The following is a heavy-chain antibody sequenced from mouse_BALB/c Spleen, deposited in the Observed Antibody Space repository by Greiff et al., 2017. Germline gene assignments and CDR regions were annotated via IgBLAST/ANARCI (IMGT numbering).Heavy chain of an antibody. V-gene: IGHV1-7*01. CDR1: GYTFTSYW. J-gene: IGHJ4*01. CDR2: INPSTGYT. CDR3: ARQIHYYGHYYAMDY. Sequence: VQLQQSGAELAKPGASVKMSCKASGYTFTSYWMHWVKQRPGQGLEWIGYINPSTGYTEYNQKFKDKATLTADKSSSTAYMQLSSLTSEDSAVYYCARQIHYYGHYYAMDYWGQGTSVTVSS. D-gene: IGHD1-2*01.